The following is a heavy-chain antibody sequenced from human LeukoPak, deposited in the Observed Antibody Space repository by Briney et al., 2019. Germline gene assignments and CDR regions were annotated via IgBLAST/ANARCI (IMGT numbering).Heavy chain of an antibody. D-gene: IGHD3-10*01. CDR1: GFTFSSYG. CDR3: AKDYYYGSGSYYDY. CDR2: IRYDGSNK. V-gene: IGHV3-30*02. Sequence: GGSLRLSCAASGFTFSSYGMHWVRQAPAKGLEWVAFIRYDGSNKYYADSVKGRFTISRDNSKNTLYLQMNSLRAEDTAVYYCAKDYYYGSGSYYDYWGQGTLVTVSS. J-gene: IGHJ4*02.